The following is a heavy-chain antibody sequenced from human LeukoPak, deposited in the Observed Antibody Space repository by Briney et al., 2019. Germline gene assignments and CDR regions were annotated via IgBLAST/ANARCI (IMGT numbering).Heavy chain of an antibody. CDR3: ASTKLGFSSAWD. J-gene: IGHJ4*02. V-gene: IGHV4-38-2*02. CDR1: GGSISTSYS. Sequence: SETLSLTCTVSGGSISTSYSWGWIRQPPGKGLEWIGTIYYSGRAYYSSSLKSRVTISVDTSRNQFSLKLHSVTAADTATYYCASTKLGFSSAWDWGQGILITVSS. CDR2: IYYSGRA. D-gene: IGHD6-19*01.